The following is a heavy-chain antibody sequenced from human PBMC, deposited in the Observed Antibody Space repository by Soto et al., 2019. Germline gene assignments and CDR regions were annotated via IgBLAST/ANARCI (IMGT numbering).Heavy chain of an antibody. CDR3: ARDGVFLEWLLPSHFDY. D-gene: IGHD3-3*01. V-gene: IGHV4-38-2*02. CDR2: IYHSGST. Sequence: IRQPPGKGLEWIGSIYHSGSTYYNPSLKSRVTISVDTSKNQFSLKLSSVTAADTAVYYCARDGVFLEWLLPSHFDYWGQGTLVTVSS. J-gene: IGHJ4*02.